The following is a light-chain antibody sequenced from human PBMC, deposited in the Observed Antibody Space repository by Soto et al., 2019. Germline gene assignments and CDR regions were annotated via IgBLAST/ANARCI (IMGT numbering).Light chain of an antibody. CDR2: GAS. V-gene: IGKV3D-7*01. J-gene: IGKJ4*01. CDR3: QQDYNLPSLT. Sequence: PGDRVTLSCRASQSVSSSYLTWYQQKPGQAPRLLIYGASTRATGIPARFSGSGSGTDFTLTISSLQPEDFAVYYCQQDYNLPSLTFGGGTKVDIK. CDR1: QSVSSSY.